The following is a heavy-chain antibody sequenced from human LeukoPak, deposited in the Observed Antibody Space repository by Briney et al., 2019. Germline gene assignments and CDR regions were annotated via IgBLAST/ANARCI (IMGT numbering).Heavy chain of an antibody. Sequence: GVSLRLSCADSGFTFSSYWMHWVRPAPGKGLVWVARIYSDGSSTTYADSVKGRFTISGDNAKNTLYLQMYSLRVEDTAVYYCARGFTHGLGVYWGQGTLVTVSA. CDR1: GFTFSSYW. CDR2: IYSDGSST. J-gene: IGHJ4*02. V-gene: IGHV3-74*01. D-gene: IGHD5-18*01. CDR3: ARGFTHGLGVY.